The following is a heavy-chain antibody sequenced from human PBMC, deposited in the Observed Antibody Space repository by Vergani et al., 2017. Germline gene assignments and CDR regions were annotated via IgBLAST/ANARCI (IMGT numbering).Heavy chain of an antibody. CDR3: AKDRRVVVATTGRCLEY. CDR2: ISGSGGST. Sequence: EVQLLESGGGLVQPGGSLRLSCAASGFTFSSYAMSWVRQAPGKGLEWVSAISGSGGSTYYADSVKGRFTISRDNSKNTLYLQMNSLRAEDTAVYYCAKDRRVVVATTGRCLEYWGQGTLVTVSS. J-gene: IGHJ4*02. CDR1: GFTFSSYA. V-gene: IGHV3-23*01. D-gene: IGHD1-26*01.